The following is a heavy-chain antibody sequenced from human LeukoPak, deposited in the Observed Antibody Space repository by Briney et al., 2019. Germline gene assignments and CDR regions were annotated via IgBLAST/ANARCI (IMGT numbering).Heavy chain of an antibody. J-gene: IGHJ4*02. CDR3: AKDNYYYDSSGDGGFDY. D-gene: IGHD3-22*01. CDR2: ISGSGGST. CDR1: GFTFSSYA. V-gene: IGHV3-23*01. Sequence: GGSLRLSCAAFGFTFSSYAMSWVRQAPGKGLEWVSAISGSGGSTYYADSVKGRFTISRDNSKNTLYLQMNSLRAEDTAVYYCAKDNYYYDSSGDGGFDYWGQGTLVTVSS.